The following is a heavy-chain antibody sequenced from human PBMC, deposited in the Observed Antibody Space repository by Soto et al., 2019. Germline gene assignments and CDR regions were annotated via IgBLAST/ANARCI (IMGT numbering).Heavy chain of an antibody. Sequence: GGSLRLSCAASGFTFSNAWMSWVRQAPGKGLEWVGRIKSKTDGGTTDYAAPVKGRFTISRDDSKNTLYLQMNSLKTEDTAVYYCTTDRYYYDSSGFFDYWGQGTLVTVSS. CDR3: TTDRYYYDSSGFFDY. J-gene: IGHJ4*02. CDR1: GFTFSNAW. CDR2: IKSKTDGGTT. V-gene: IGHV3-15*01. D-gene: IGHD3-22*01.